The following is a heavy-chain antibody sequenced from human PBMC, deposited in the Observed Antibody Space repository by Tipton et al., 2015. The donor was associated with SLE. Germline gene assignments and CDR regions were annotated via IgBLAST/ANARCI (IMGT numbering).Heavy chain of an antibody. CDR3: ARDQHSYYDSRGGAFDI. CDR2: IYYSGST. Sequence: TLSLTCTVSGGSISSGGYYWSWIRQHPGKGLEWIGYIYYSGSTHYNPSLKSRVTISVDTSKNQFSLKLSSVTAADTAVYYCARDQHSYYDSRGGAFDIWGQGTMVTVSS. CDR1: GGSISSGGYY. V-gene: IGHV4-31*03. D-gene: IGHD3-22*01. J-gene: IGHJ3*02.